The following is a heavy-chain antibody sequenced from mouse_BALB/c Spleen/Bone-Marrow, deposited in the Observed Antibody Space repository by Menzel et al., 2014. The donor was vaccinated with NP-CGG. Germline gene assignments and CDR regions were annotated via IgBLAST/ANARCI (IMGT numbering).Heavy chain of an antibody. Sequence: LVKTGASVKISCKASDYSFTDYYMHWVKQTHGKSLEWIGYISCYNGATSYNQKFKGKATFTVDTSSSTAYMQFSSLTSEDSAIYYCARAEGIYNYGCSYALDYWGQGTSVTVSS. D-gene: IGHD1-1*01. CDR2: ISCYNGAT. CDR1: DYSFTDYY. CDR3: ARAEGIYNYGCSYALDY. V-gene: IGHV1S34*01. J-gene: IGHJ4*01.